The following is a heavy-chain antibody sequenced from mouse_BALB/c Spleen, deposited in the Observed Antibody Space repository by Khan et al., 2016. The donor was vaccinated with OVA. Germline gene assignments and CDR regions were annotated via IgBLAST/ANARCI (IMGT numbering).Heavy chain of an antibody. J-gene: IGHJ1*01. Sequence: QIQLVQSGPELKKPGETVKISCKASGYTFTNYGMNWVNQAPGKGLKWMGWINTYTGEPTYADDFKGRFAFSLETSASTAYLQINNLKNEDTATYFCASGGYWYFDVWGQGTTVTVSS. CDR3: ASGGYWYFDV. CDR1: GYTFTNYG. CDR2: INTYTGEP. D-gene: IGHD1-1*02. V-gene: IGHV9-3-1*01.